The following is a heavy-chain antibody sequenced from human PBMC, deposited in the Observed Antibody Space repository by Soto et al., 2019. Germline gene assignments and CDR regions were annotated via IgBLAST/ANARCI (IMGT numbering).Heavy chain of an antibody. CDR3: ARDFSGIAAAGTAAS. J-gene: IGHJ5*02. V-gene: IGHV3-30-3*01. CDR2: ISYDGSNK. Sequence: QVQLVESGGGVVQPGRSLRLSCAASGFTFSSYAMHWVRQAPGKGLEWLAVISYDGSNKYDADSVKGRFTISRDNSKNTLYLQMNSLRADDTAVYYCARDFSGIAAAGTAASWGQGTLVTVSS. CDR1: GFTFSSYA. D-gene: IGHD6-13*01.